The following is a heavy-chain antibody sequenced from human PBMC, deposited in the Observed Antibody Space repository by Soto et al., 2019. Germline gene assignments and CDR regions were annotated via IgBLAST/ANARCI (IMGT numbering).Heavy chain of an antibody. CDR2: ISAGGGNT. CDR3: ARTLKYQDYHMDV. V-gene: IGHV3-23*01. J-gene: IGHJ6*04. D-gene: IGHD2-2*01. CDR1: GFTFGTYA. Sequence: GGSLRLSCAASGFTFGTYAMTCVRQAPGKGLEWVSAISAGGGNTFYADSVKGRFTISRDNSKSTLYLQMNSLRAEDTAVYYCARTLKYQDYHMDVWGKGATVTVSS.